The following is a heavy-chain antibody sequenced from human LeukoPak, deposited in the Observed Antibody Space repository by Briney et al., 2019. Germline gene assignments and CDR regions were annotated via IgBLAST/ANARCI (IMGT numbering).Heavy chain of an antibody. J-gene: IGHJ4*02. CDR2: ISSNGGST. D-gene: IGHD3-10*01. CDR3: ARPDYYGSGRGSDY. V-gene: IGHV3-64*01. CDR1: GFTFSSYA. Sequence: GGSLRLSCAASGFTFSSYAMHWVRQAPGKGLEYVSAISSNGGSTYYANSVKGRFTISRDNSKNTLYLQMGSLRAEDVAVYYCARPDYYGSGRGSDYWGQGTLVTVSS.